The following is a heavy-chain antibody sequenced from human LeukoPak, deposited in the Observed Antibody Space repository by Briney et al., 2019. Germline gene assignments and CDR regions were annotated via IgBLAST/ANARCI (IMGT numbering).Heavy chain of an antibody. CDR1: GFTFSSYW. CDR2: ISSSSSTI. Sequence: GGSLRLSCAASGFTFSSYWMSWVRQAPGKGLEWVSYISSSSSTIYYADSVKGRFTISRDNAKNSLYLQMNSLRAEDTAVYYCASSGSGYYDWYFDLWGRGTLVTVSS. CDR3: ASSGSGYYDWYFDL. V-gene: IGHV3-48*04. D-gene: IGHD3-22*01. J-gene: IGHJ2*01.